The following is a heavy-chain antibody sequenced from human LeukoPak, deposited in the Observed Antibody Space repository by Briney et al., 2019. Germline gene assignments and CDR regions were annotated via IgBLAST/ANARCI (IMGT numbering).Heavy chain of an antibody. V-gene: IGHV1-8*03. CDR2: MNPNSGNT. Sequence: GASVKVSCKASGYTFTGYYMHWVRQAPGQGLEWMGWMNPNSGNTGYAQKFQGRVTITRNTSISTAYMELSSLRSEDTAVYYCASEGIAAAGHFGYWGQGTLVTVSS. CDR1: GYTFTGYY. D-gene: IGHD6-13*01. CDR3: ASEGIAAAGHFGY. J-gene: IGHJ4*02.